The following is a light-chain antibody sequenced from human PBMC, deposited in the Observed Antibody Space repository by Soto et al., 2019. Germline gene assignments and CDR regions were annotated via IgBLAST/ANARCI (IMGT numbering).Light chain of an antibody. CDR2: EVS. J-gene: IGLJ1*01. V-gene: IGLV2-14*01. CDR1: SSDVGGYNY. CDR3: SSYTSSSTTYV. Sequence: QSALTQPASVSGSPGQSITISCTGTSSDVGGYNYVSWFQHHPGKAPKLIIYEVSNRPSGVSNRFSGSKSGNTASLTISGLQAEDEADYYCSSYTSSSTTYVFGTGTKLTVL.